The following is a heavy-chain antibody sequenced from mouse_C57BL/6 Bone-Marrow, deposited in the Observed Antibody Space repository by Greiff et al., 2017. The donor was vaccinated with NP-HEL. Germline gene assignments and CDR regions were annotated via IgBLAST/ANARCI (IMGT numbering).Heavy chain of an antibody. CDR3: ARDEGVYDGYYVGFAY. CDR2: ISDGGSYT. V-gene: IGHV5-4*01. CDR1: GFTFSSYA. J-gene: IGHJ3*01. Sequence: EVKLLESGGGLVKPGGSLKLSCAASGFTFSSYAMSWVRQTPEKRLEWVATISDGGSYTYYPDNVKGRFTISRDNAKNNLYLQMSHLKSEDTAMYYCARDEGVYDGYYVGFAYWGQGTLVTVSA. D-gene: IGHD2-3*01.